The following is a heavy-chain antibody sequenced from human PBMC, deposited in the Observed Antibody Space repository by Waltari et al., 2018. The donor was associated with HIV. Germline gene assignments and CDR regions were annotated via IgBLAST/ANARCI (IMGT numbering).Heavy chain of an antibody. CDR3: ARTDRGVNGQEFDY. CDR2: MNHNSGAT. Sequence: QVQLVQSGAEVKKPGASVRVSCKASGYTFSNYDMNWVRQASGQGLEWMGWMNHNSGATGYAQKFQGRVSMTRSTSIRTAYMELSSLTSEDTAVYYCARTDRGVNGQEFDYWGQGTLVTVSS. V-gene: IGHV1-8*01. J-gene: IGHJ4*02. D-gene: IGHD3-10*01. CDR1: GYTFSNYD.